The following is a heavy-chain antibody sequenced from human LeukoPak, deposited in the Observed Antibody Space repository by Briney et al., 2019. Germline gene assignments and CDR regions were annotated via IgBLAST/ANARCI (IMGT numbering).Heavy chain of an antibody. Sequence: SVKVSCKASGGTFSSYAISWVRQAPGQGLEWMGGIIPIFGTANYAQKLQGRVTMTTDTSTSTAYMELRSLRSDDTAVYYCARENRRITMIVVVTGGPDDAFDIWGQGTMVTVSS. CDR2: IIPIFGTA. CDR1: GGTFSSYA. J-gene: IGHJ3*02. D-gene: IGHD3-22*01. CDR3: ARENRRITMIVVVTGGPDDAFDI. V-gene: IGHV1-69*05.